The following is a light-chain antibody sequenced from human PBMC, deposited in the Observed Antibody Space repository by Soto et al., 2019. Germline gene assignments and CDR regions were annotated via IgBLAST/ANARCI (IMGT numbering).Light chain of an antibody. V-gene: IGKV1-39*01. CDR3: QQSYSTPYT. Sequence: DIQMTQSPSSLSASVGDRVTITCRASQSISSYLNWYQQKPGKAPKLLIYAASSLQSGVTSRFSGSGSGKDFTLTIGSLEPEDFETYYCQQSYSTPYTLGQGTKVDIK. J-gene: IGKJ2*01. CDR1: QSISSY. CDR2: AAS.